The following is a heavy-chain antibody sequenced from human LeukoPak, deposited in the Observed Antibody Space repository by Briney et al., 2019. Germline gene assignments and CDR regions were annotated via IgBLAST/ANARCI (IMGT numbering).Heavy chain of an antibody. J-gene: IGHJ4*02. D-gene: IGHD1-26*01. CDR1: GGSISSYY. V-gene: IGHV4-59*01. CDR2: IYYSGST. Sequence: SETLSLTCTVSGGSISSYYWSWIRQPPGKGLEWIGYIYYSGSTNYNPSLKSRVTISVDTSKNQFSLKLSSVTAADTAVYYCARGTDSWDPLDYWGQGSLVTVSS. CDR3: ARGTDSWDPLDY.